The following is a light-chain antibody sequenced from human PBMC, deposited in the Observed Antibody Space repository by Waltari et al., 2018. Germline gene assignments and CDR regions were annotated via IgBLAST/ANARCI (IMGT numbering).Light chain of an antibody. CDR3: CAYVGSNNDV. J-gene: IGLJ3*02. V-gene: IGLV2-8*01. Sequence: QSALTQPPSASGSPGQSVTISCTGTSSDIGGYNYVSWYQQHPGKVPKLMIYEVTKRPSGVRDRFSGSKSGNTASLTVSGLQAEDEADYYCCAYVGSNNDVFGGGTKLTVL. CDR2: EVT. CDR1: SSDIGGYNY.